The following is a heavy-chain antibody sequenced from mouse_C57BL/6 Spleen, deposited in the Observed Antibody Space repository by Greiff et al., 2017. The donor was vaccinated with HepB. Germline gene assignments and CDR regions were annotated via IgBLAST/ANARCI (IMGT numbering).Heavy chain of an antibody. CDR2: IYPGSGST. J-gene: IGHJ3*01. V-gene: IGHV1-55*01. Sequence: QVQLKQPGAELVKPGASVKMSCKASGYTFTSYWITWVKQRPGQGLEWIGDIYPGSGSTNYNEKFKSKATLTVDTSSSTAYMQLSSLTSEDSAVYYCAREEGYYYGSGFAYWGQGTLVTVSA. CDR3: AREEGYYYGSGFAY. D-gene: IGHD1-1*01. CDR1: GYTFTSYW.